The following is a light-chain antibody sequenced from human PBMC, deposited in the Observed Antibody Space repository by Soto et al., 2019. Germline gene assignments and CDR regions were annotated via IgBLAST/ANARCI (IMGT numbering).Light chain of an antibody. CDR1: QSISSW. CDR2: DAS. Sequence: DIQMTQSPSTLSASVGDRVTITCRASQSISSWLAWYQQKPGKAPKLLIYDASSLESGVPSRFSGSGSGTEFTITISSLQPDDFATYDCQQYNSYYTFGQGTKLEIK. J-gene: IGKJ2*01. CDR3: QQYNSYYT. V-gene: IGKV1-5*01.